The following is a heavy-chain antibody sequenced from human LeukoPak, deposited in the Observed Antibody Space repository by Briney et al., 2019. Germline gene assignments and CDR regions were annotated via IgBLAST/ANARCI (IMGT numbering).Heavy chain of an antibody. CDR2: IKQDGSEK. Sequence: GGSLRLSCAASGFTVSSNYMSWVRQAPGKGLEWVANIKQDGSEKYYVDSVKGRFTISRDNAKNSLFLQMNSLRVEDTAVYYCAKAAHYDFWSGYDYWGQGTVVTVSS. CDR1: GFTVSSNY. CDR3: AKAAHYDFWSGYDY. J-gene: IGHJ4*02. V-gene: IGHV3-7*01. D-gene: IGHD3-3*01.